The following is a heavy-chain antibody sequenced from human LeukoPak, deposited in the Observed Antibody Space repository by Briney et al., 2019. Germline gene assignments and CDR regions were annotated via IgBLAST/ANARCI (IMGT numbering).Heavy chain of an antibody. V-gene: IGHV3-23*01. J-gene: IGHJ4*02. CDR2: ISASGDST. CDR3: AKGDCSSTSCWGSSSWYQADY. D-gene: IGHD2-2*01. Sequence: GGSLRLSCAAYGFTFTSYAMSWVRQAPGKGLEWVSAISASGDSTYYADSVKGRFTISRDNSKNTLFLQMNSLRAEDTAMYYCAKGDCSSTSCWGSSSWYQADYWGQGTLVTVSS. CDR1: GFTFTSYA.